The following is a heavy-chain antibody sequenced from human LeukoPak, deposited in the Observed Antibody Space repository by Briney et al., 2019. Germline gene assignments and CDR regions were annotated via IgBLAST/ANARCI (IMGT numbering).Heavy chain of an antibody. CDR2: INHSGST. CDR1: GVSFSGYY. Sequence: SETLSLTCAVYGVSFSGYYWSWIRQPPGKGLEWIGEINHSGSTNYNPSLKSRVTISVDTSKNQFSLKLSSVTAADTAVYYCARTGFDLWGRGTLVTVSS. J-gene: IGHJ2*01. CDR3: ARTGFDL. V-gene: IGHV4-34*01.